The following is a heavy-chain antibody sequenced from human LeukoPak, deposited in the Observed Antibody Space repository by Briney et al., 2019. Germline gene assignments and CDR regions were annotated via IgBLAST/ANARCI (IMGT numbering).Heavy chain of an antibody. V-gene: IGHV4-39*07. Sequence: PSETLSLTCTVSGDSISSSSYYWGWIRQPPEKELEWIGSIYYSGSTYYNPSLNSRVTISVDMSKNQFSLKLSSVTAADTAVYYCARDYLGGNPDAFDIWGQGTMVTVSS. D-gene: IGHD4-23*01. J-gene: IGHJ3*02. CDR2: IYYSGST. CDR1: GDSISSSSYY. CDR3: ARDYLGGNPDAFDI.